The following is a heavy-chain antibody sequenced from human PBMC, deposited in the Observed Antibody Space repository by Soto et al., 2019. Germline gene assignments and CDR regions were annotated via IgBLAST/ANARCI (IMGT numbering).Heavy chain of an antibody. Sequence: GGSLRLSCAASGFTFSDYAMAWVRQAPGKGLEWVSSASGSGSGTYYADSVKGRFTISRDNSKNTLFLHMTNLRAGDTALYFCAKGRPGVAAAHDNWGQGTLVTVSS. CDR3: AKGRPGVAAAHDN. V-gene: IGHV3-23*01. CDR2: ASGSGSGT. D-gene: IGHD2-21*01. J-gene: IGHJ4*02. CDR1: GFTFSDYA.